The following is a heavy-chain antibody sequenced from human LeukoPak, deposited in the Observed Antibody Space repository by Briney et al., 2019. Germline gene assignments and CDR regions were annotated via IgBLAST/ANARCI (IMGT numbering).Heavy chain of an antibody. D-gene: IGHD6-6*01. CDR1: GYSISSGYY. CDR3: ARDQAYSSSSDQLDY. V-gene: IGHV4-38-2*02. CDR2: IYRSGST. J-gene: IGHJ4*02. Sequence: PSETLSLTCTVSGYSISSGYYWGWIRQPPGKGLEWIGSIYRSGSTYYNPSLKSRVTISVVTSKNQFSLKLSSVTAADTAVYYCARDQAYSSSSDQLDYWGQGTLVTVSS.